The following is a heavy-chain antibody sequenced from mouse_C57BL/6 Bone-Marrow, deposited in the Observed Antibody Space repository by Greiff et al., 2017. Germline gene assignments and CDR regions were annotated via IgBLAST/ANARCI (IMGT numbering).Heavy chain of an antibody. CDR2: INYDGSST. CDR1: GFTFSDYY. CDR3: ARGPPYDYDRYFDV. Sequence: EVMLVESEGGLVQPGSSMKLSCTASGFTFSDYYMAWVRQVPEKGLEWVANINYDGSSTYYLDSLKSRFIISRDNAKNILYLQMSSLKSEDTATYYCARGPPYDYDRYFDVWGTGTTVTVSS. J-gene: IGHJ1*03. V-gene: IGHV5-16*01. D-gene: IGHD2-4*01.